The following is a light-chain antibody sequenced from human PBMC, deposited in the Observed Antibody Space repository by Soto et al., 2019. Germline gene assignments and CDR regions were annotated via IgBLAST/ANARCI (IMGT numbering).Light chain of an antibody. Sequence: EIVLTQSPGTLSLSPGERATLSCRASQSVTGSYLAWYQQKPGQAPRVLIFGASSRATGIPDRFSGSGSGTDFTLTISRLEPEDFAVYYCQQYGRSLPFGQGTKLEIK. CDR3: QQYGRSLP. CDR1: QSVTGSY. V-gene: IGKV3-20*01. J-gene: IGKJ2*01. CDR2: GAS.